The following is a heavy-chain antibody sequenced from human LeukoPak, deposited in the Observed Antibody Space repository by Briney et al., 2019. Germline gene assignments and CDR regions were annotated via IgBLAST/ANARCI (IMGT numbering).Heavy chain of an antibody. CDR2: INTNTGNP. D-gene: IGHD6-25*01. J-gene: IGHJ6*03. CDR1: GYTFTSYA. Sequence: ASVKVSCKASGYTFTSYAMNWVRQAPGQGLEWMGWINTNTGNPTYAQGFTGRFVFSLDTSVSTSYLQISSLKAEDPAVYYCARLSPQRGGNYYMDVWGKGTTVTVSS. V-gene: IGHV7-4-1*02. CDR3: ARLSPQRGGNYYMDV.